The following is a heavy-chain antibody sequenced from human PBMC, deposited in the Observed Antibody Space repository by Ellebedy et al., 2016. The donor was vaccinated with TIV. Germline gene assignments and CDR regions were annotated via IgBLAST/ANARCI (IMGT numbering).Heavy chain of an antibody. CDR2: ISSSSSYI. J-gene: IGHJ6*01. CDR3: ARDFGELPYYYYYGMDV. Sequence: GESLKISCSASGFTFSSYSMNWVRQAPGKGLEWVSSISSSSSYIYYADSVKGRFTISSDNAKNSLYLQRNSLRAEETAVYYCARDFGELPYYYYYGMDVWGQGTTGTVSS. V-gene: IGHV3-21*01. D-gene: IGHD1-26*01. CDR1: GFTFSSYS.